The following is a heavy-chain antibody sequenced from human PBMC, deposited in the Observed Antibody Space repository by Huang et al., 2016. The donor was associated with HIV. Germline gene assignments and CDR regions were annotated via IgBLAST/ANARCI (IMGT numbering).Heavy chain of an antibody. Sequence: QVQLQQWGAGLLKPSETLSLTCAVYGGSFSGYSWSWIRQSPGKGLEGIGEINHSGSTNSNPSLNSRLTISVDTSKNQFSLKLSSVTAADTAVYYCARERMMSWLDDHDAFDIWGQGTMVTVSS. D-gene: IGHD1-1*01. CDR1: GGSFSGYS. CDR3: ARERMMSWLDDHDAFDI. V-gene: IGHV4-34*01. J-gene: IGHJ3*02. CDR2: INHSGST.